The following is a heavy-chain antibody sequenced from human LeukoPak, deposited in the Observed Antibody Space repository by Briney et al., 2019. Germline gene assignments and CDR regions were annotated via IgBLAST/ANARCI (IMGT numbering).Heavy chain of an antibody. CDR2: INRRGHT. D-gene: IGHD2-21*02. CDR1: GFTFDRFT. V-gene: IGHV3-43*01. J-gene: IGHJ4*02. Sequence: GGSLRLSCAASGFTFDRFTIHWVRQTPGKGLEWVSLINRRGHTFYADSVKGRFTISRDNSRNSVFLQMNSLRPEDTALYRCAKEADCPSDCLFFHSWGQGTLVTVSS. CDR3: AKEADCPSDCLFFHS.